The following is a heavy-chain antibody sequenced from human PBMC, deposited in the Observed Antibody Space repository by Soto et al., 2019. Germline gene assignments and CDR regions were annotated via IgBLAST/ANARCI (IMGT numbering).Heavy chain of an antibody. J-gene: IGHJ4*02. CDR2: IWYDGSNK. V-gene: IGHV3-33*01. CDR1: GFTFSSYG. Sequence: GGSLRLSCAASGFTFSSYGMHWVRKAPGKGREWVAVIWYDGSNKYYADSVKGRFTISRDNSKNTLYLQMNSLRAEDTAVYYCARDETLRGYSYGFIDDWGQGTLVTVSS. D-gene: IGHD5-18*01. CDR3: ARDETLRGYSYGFIDD.